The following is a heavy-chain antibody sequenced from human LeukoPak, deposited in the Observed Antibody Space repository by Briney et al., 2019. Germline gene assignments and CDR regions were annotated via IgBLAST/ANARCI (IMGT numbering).Heavy chain of an antibody. J-gene: IGHJ4*02. CDR1: GYTFTSYG. D-gene: IGHD3-22*01. Sequence: SVKVSCKASGYTFTSYGISWVRQAPGQGLEWMGRIIPILGIANYAQKFQGRVTITADKSTSTAYMELSSLRSEDTAVYYCAREPHLYYYDSSGYYYVYWGQGTLVTVSS. CDR3: AREPHLYYYDSSGYYYVY. CDR2: IIPILGIA. V-gene: IGHV1-69*04.